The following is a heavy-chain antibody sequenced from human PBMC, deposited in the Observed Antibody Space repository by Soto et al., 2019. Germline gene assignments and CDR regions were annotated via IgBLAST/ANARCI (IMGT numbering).Heavy chain of an antibody. CDR1: GFTFDDYA. D-gene: IGHD3-16*01. V-gene: IGHV3-9*01. Sequence: EVQLVESGGGLVQPGTSLRLSCAASGFTFDDYAIHWVRQAPGKGLEWVSGISWNSDSIDYADSVRGRFFVSRDNAXXSLYLQMSSLRADDTAFYYCAKGCSRGLGPDWFDPWGQGTLVTVSA. CDR3: AKGCSRGLGPDWFDP. J-gene: IGHJ5*02. CDR2: ISWNSDSI.